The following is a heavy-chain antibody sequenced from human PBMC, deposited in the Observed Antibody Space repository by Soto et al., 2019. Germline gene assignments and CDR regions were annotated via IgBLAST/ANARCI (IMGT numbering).Heavy chain of an antibody. CDR1: GFTFSSYA. CDR3: ASAAGVPFDY. D-gene: IGHD6-19*01. V-gene: IGHV3-30-3*01. CDR2: ISYDGSNK. Sequence: QVQLVESGGGVVQPGRSLRLSCAASGFTFSSYAMHWVRQAPGKGLEWVAVISYDGSNKYYADSVKGRFTISRDNSKNTLYLQMNSLRAEDTAVYYCASAAGVPFDYWGQGTLVTVSS. J-gene: IGHJ4*02.